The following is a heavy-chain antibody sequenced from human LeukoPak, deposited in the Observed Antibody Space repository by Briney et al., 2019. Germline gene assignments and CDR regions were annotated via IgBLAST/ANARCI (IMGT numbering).Heavy chain of an antibody. D-gene: IGHD6-19*01. J-gene: IGHJ4*02. CDR2: IYYSGST. CDR3: ARESEYSSGWYYFDY. Sequence: SETLSLTCTVSGGSISSSSYYWGWIRQPPGKGLEWIGSIYYSGSTYYNPSLKSRVTISVDTSKNQFSLKLSSVTAADTAVYYCARESEYSSGWYYFDYWGQGTLVTVSS. CDR1: GGSISSSSYY. V-gene: IGHV4-39*07.